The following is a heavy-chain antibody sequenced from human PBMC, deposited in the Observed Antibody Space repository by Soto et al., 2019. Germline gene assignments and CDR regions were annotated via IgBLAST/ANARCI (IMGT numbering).Heavy chain of an antibody. CDR1: GFTFSSYA. CDR2: ISYDGSNK. Sequence: SVGSLRLSCAASGFTFSSYAMHWVRQAPGKGLEWVAVISYDGSNKYYADSVKGRFTISGDNSKNALYLQMNSLRAEDTAVYYCARDKSPLRSADYFDYWGQGTLVTVSS. D-gene: IGHD4-17*01. CDR3: ARDKSPLRSADYFDY. J-gene: IGHJ4*02. V-gene: IGHV3-30-3*01.